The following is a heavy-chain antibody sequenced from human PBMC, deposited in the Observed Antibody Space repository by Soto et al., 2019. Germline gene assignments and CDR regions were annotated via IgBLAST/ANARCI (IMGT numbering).Heavy chain of an antibody. Sequence: PSETLSLTCTVSGDSMSSGAYYWSWIRQHPGKGLEWIGYIYYSGNTYYNPSLKSRIVISVDTSKNQFSLNLGSVTAADTAIYYCASSYSGYLDNWGRGALVTVSS. J-gene: IGHJ4*02. D-gene: IGHD3-22*01. CDR2: IYYSGNT. CDR1: GDSMSSGAYY. CDR3: ASSYSGYLDN. V-gene: IGHV4-31*03.